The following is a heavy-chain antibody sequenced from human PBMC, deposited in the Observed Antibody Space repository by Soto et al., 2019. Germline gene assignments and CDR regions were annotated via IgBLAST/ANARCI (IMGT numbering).Heavy chain of an antibody. V-gene: IGHV4-59*08. CDR3: VRQGIGNLHGLVDV. CDR2: VYNTGGT. CDR1: SGPSSSHN. J-gene: IGHJ6*02. Sequence: QVQLQQSGPGLVKPSETLSLTCTVSSGPSSSHNWGWIRQSPGRGLEWIGYVYNTGGTSYNPSLKSRVTISADTSANHISLTLSSVTAADTAIYYCVRQGIGNLHGLVDVWRQGTTVSVSS. D-gene: IGHD1-1*01.